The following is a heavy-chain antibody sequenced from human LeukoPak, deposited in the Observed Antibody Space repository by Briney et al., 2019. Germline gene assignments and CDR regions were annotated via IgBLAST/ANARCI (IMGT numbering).Heavy chain of an antibody. Sequence: ASVKVSCKVSGYSLSELSMHWVRQAPGEGLEWMGGFAPEHGQTVYAQKFQGRVTMTADTSTDTAYMDLSSLTSEDTAMDYCTTGPGAISDDDYWGQGTLVTVSS. D-gene: IGHD4/OR15-4a*01. CDR2: FAPEHGQT. CDR3: TTGPGAISDDDY. V-gene: IGHV1-24*01. J-gene: IGHJ4*02. CDR1: GYSLSELS.